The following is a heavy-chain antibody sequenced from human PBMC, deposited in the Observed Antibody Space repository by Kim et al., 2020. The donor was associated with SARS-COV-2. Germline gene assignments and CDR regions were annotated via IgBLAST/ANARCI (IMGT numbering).Heavy chain of an antibody. Sequence: ASVKVSCKASGYTFTSYAMHWVRQAPGQRLEWTGWINAGNGNTKYSQKFQGRVTITRDTSASTAYMELSSLRSEDTAVYYCARAPSTRNLWFGELYWFDPWGQGTLVTVSS. V-gene: IGHV1-3*01. CDR2: INAGNGNT. CDR3: ARAPSTRNLWFGELYWFDP. D-gene: IGHD3-10*01. CDR1: GYTFTSYA. J-gene: IGHJ5*02.